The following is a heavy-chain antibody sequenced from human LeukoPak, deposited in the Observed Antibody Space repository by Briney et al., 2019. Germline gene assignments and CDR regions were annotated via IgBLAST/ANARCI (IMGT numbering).Heavy chain of an antibody. CDR3: ARGAARYCSSTSCYTGGY. Sequence: ASVKVSCKASGGTFSSYAISWVRQAPGQGLEWMGWISAYNGNTNYAQKLQGRVTMTTDTSTSTAYMELRSLRSDDTAVYYCARGAARYCSSTSCYTGGYWGQGTLVTVSS. CDR2: ISAYNGNT. V-gene: IGHV1-18*01. D-gene: IGHD2-2*02. CDR1: GGTFSSYA. J-gene: IGHJ4*02.